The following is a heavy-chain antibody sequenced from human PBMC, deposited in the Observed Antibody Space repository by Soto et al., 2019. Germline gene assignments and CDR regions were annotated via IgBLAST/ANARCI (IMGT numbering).Heavy chain of an antibody. D-gene: IGHD3-22*01. Sequence: QVILAQSGAEVKKPGSSVKVSCKVSGGSFSSFSINWVRQAPGQRFEWMGGIIPILGTANFTQKFQDRVTFTADESTATAYMTLSSXXXXDTAFYYCTSIDSXXYYPQNHXWXXGTXXTVXS. V-gene: IGHV1-69*01. CDR1: GGSFSSFS. CDR3: TSIDSXXYYPQNHX. J-gene: IGHJ4*02. CDR2: IIPILGTA.